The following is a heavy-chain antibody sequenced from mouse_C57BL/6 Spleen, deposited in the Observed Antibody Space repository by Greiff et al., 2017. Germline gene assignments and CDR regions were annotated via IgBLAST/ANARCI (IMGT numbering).Heavy chain of an antibody. J-gene: IGHJ3*01. CDR2: IDPSDSYT. Sequence: QVQLQQPGAELVKPGASVKLSCKASGYTFTSYWMQWVKQRPGQGLEWIGEIDPSDSYTNYNQKFKGKATLTVDTSSSTAYMQLSSLTSEDSAVYYCAREHYGGFAYWGQGTLVTVSA. CDR3: AREHYGGFAY. V-gene: IGHV1-50*01. D-gene: IGHD1-1*01. CDR1: GYTFTSYW.